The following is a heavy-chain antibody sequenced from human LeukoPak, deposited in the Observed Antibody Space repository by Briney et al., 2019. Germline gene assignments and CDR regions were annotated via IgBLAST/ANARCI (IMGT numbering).Heavy chain of an antibody. CDR3: AKDLIAVAGSRGDFNC. J-gene: IGHJ4*02. CDR1: GFTFSTHW. CDR2: ISGTSGRT. D-gene: IGHD6-19*01. V-gene: IGHV3-23*01. Sequence: GGSLRLSCTASGFTFSTHWMTWVRQPPGKGLGWVSAISGTSGRTYYADSVKGRFTISRDNSKDTLYLQMNSLRAEDTAVYYCAKDLIAVAGSRGDFNCWGQGTLVTVSS.